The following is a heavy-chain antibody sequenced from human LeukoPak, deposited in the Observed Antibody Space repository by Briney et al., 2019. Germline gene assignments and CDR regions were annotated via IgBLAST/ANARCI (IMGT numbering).Heavy chain of an antibody. V-gene: IGHV3-21*01. Sequence: PGGSLRLSCVSSGFTFSTYSMNWVRQVPGKGLEWVSSISSSSVYTYYADSVKGRFTISRDNAQNSLYLQMDSLRAEDTATYYCARDSNFHSDYYYDVFDIWGQGTVVTVSS. CDR3: ARDSNFHSDYYYDVFDI. J-gene: IGHJ3*02. CDR1: GFTFSTYS. D-gene: IGHD2-21*02. CDR2: ISSSSVYT.